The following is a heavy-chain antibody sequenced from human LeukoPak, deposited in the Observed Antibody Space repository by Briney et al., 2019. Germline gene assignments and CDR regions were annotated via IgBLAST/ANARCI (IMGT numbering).Heavy chain of an antibody. J-gene: IGHJ4*02. V-gene: IGHV1-46*01. D-gene: IGHD1-26*01. CDR1: GYTFTSYY. CDR2: INPSGGST. CDR3: ARVGGEWELLYYFDY. Sequence: ASVKVSCKASGYTFTSYYMHWVRQAPGQGLEWMGIINPSGGSTSYAQKFQGRVTMTRDTSTSTVYMELSSLRSEDTAVYYCARVGGEWELLYYFDYWGQGTLVTVSS.